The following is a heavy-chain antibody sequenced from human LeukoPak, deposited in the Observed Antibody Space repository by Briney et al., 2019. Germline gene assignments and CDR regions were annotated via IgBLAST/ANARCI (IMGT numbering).Heavy chain of an antibody. CDR2: IYYSGST. J-gene: IGHJ4*02. Sequence: SETLSLTCTVSGGSISSSSYYWGWIRQPPGKGLEWIGSIYYSGSTYYNTSLKSRVTISVDTSKNQFSLKLSSVTAADTAVYYCARRSYGPLVYYFDYWGQGTLVTVSS. CDR1: GGSISSSSYY. CDR3: ARRSYGPLVYYFDY. D-gene: IGHD5-18*01. V-gene: IGHV4-39*01.